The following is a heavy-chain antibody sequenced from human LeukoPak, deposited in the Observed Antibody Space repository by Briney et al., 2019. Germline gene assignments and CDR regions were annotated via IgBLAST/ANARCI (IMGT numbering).Heavy chain of an antibody. CDR2: ISSTSTAI. D-gene: IGHD5-18*01. J-gene: IGHJ4*02. CDR1: GFKFGSFS. Sequence: GGSLRLSCAASGFKFGSFSMGWVRQAPGKGLVWLSYISSTSTAIYYADSLKGRFTISRDNAKNSLYLQMNSLRAEDTAVYYCARAIASYGDSAYWGQGTLVTVSS. V-gene: IGHV3-48*04. CDR3: ARAIASYGDSAY.